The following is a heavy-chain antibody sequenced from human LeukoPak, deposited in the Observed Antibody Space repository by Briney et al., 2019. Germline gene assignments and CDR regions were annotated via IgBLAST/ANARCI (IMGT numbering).Heavy chain of an antibody. Sequence: GGSLRLSCAASGFTVSSNYMSWVRQAPGKGLEWVSSISSSSSYIYYADSVKGRFTISRDNAKNSLYLQMNSLRAEDTAVYYCARATYGDNDAFDIWGQGTMVTVSS. J-gene: IGHJ3*02. CDR2: ISSSSSYI. CDR1: GFTVSSNY. D-gene: IGHD4-17*01. CDR3: ARATYGDNDAFDI. V-gene: IGHV3-21*01.